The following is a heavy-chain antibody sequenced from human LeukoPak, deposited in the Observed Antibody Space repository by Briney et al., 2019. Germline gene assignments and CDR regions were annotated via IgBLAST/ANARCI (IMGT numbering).Heavy chain of an antibody. V-gene: IGHV3-30*18. CDR3: AEGSGYSYGYYFDY. Sequence: GGSLRLSCAASGFTFSSYGMHWVRQAPGKGLEWVAVISYDGSNKYYADSVKGRFTISRDNSKNTLYLQMNSLRAEDTAVYYCAEGSGYSYGYYFDYWGQGTPVTVSS. CDR1: GFTFSSYG. CDR2: ISYDGSNK. D-gene: IGHD5-18*01. J-gene: IGHJ4*02.